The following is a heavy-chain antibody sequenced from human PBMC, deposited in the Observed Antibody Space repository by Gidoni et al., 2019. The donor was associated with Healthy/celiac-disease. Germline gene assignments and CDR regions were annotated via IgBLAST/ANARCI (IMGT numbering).Heavy chain of an antibody. CDR3: ARDDSSGYYFDY. CDR2: IYYRGST. CDR1: GGSISRGGYS. V-gene: IGHV4-31*03. D-gene: IGHD3-22*01. J-gene: IGHJ4*02. Sequence: QVQLQESGPGLVQPSQTLSLTCTVSGGSISRGGYSWSWIRQHPGKGLEWIGYIYYRGSTYYNPSLKSRVTISVDTSKNQFSLKLSSVTAADTAVYYCARDDSSGYYFDYWGQGTLVTVSS.